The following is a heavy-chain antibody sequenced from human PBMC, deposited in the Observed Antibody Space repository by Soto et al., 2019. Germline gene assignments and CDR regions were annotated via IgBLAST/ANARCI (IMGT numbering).Heavy chain of an antibody. CDR3: ASTGSGYSVDNDAFDI. V-gene: IGHV3-30-3*01. CDR2: ISYDGSNK. J-gene: IGHJ3*02. D-gene: IGHD3-3*01. CDR1: GFTFSSYA. Sequence: QVQLVESGGGVVQPGRSLRLSYAASGFTFSSYAMHWVRQAPGKGLEWVAVISYDGSNKYYADSVKGRFTISRDNSKNTLYLQMNSLRAEDTAVYYCASTGSGYSVDNDAFDIWGQGTMVTVSS.